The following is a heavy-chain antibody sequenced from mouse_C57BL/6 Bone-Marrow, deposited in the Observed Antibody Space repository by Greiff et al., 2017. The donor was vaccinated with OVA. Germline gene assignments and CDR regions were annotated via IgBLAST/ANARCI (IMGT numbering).Heavy chain of an antibody. Sequence: EVNVVESGGDLVKPGGSLKLSCAASGFTFSSYGMSWVRQTPDKRLEWVATISSGGSYTYYPDSVKGRFTISRDNAKNTLYLQMSSLKSEDTAMYYCARPPDYYGSSPFAYWGQGTLVTVSA. CDR2: ISSGGSYT. CDR1: GFTFSSYG. V-gene: IGHV5-6*01. CDR3: ARPPDYYGSSPFAY. J-gene: IGHJ3*01. D-gene: IGHD1-1*01.